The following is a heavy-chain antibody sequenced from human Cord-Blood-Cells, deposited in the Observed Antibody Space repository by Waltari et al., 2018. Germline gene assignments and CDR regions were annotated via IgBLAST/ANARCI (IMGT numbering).Heavy chain of an antibody. V-gene: IGHV3-9*03. J-gene: IGHJ4*02. D-gene: IGHD3-10*01. Sequence: EVQLVESGGGLVQPGRSLRLSCAASGFTFDDYAMHWVRQAPGKGLEWVSGISWNSGSIGYADSVKGRFTISRDNAKNSLYLQMNSLRAEDMALYYCAKDIGVGTGGNYFDYWGQGTLVTVSS. CDR1: GFTFDDYA. CDR2: ISWNSGSI. CDR3: AKDIGVGTGGNYFDY.